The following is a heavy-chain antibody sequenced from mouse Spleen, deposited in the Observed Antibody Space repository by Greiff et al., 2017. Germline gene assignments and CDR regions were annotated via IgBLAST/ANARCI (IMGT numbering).Heavy chain of an antibody. J-gene: IGHJ2*01. V-gene: IGHV5-4*01. D-gene: IGHD2-4*01. Sequence: EVQLVESGGGLVKPGGSLKLSCAASGFTFSSYAMSWVRQTPEKRLEWVATISDGGSYTYYPDNVKGRFTISRDNAKNNLYLQMSHLKSEDTAMYYCARDQGLRRYFDYWGQGTTLTVSS. CDR2: ISDGGSYT. CDR1: GFTFSSYA. CDR3: ARDQGLRRYFDY.